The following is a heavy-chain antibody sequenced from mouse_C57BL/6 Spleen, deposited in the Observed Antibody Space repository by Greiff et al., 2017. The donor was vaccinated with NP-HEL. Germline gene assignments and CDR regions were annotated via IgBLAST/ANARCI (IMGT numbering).Heavy chain of an antibody. J-gene: IGHJ2*01. D-gene: IGHD4-1*01. V-gene: IGHV1-59*01. CDR3: ARANWDRGDFDY. CDR2: IDPSDSYT. CDR1: GYTFNSYW. Sequence: QVQLQQPGAELVRPGTSVKLSCKASGYTFNSYWMHWVKQRPGQGLEWIGVIDPSDSYTNYNQKFKGKATLTVDTSASTAYMQLSSLTSEDYAVYYYARANWDRGDFDYWGQGTTLTVSS.